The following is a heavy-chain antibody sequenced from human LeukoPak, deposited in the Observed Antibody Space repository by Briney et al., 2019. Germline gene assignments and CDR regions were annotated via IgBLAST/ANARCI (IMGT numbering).Heavy chain of an antibody. CDR3: ARSNWNDPFDY. Sequence: SETLSLTCNVSGGSISSTSYYWDWIRQPPGKGLEWIGSSYHSGSTYYNPSLKSRVTISVDTSKNQFSLRLSSVTAADTAVYYCARSNWNDPFDYWGQGTLVTVSS. CDR2: SYHSGST. V-gene: IGHV4-39*01. J-gene: IGHJ4*02. D-gene: IGHD1-20*01. CDR1: GGSISSTSYY.